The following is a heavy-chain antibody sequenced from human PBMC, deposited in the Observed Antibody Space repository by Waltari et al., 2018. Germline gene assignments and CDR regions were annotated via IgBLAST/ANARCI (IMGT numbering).Heavy chain of an antibody. J-gene: IGHJ3*02. V-gene: IGHV1-69*01. CDR1: GGTFSSYA. Sequence: QVQLVQSRAEVKKPGSSVKVSCKASGGTFSSYAISWVRQAPGHGLEWMGGISPIFGTANYAQKFQGRVTITADESTSTAYMELSSLRSEDTAVYYCARDPLMVQGEGAFDIWGQGTMVTVSS. CDR3: ARDPLMVQGEGAFDI. D-gene: IGHD3-10*01. CDR2: ISPIFGTA.